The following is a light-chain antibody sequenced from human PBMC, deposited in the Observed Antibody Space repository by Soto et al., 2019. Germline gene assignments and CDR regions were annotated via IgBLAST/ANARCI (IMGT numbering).Light chain of an antibody. CDR3: QQYNNWPLT. CDR2: GAS. CDR1: QSVSSN. J-gene: IGKJ4*01. V-gene: IGKV3-15*01. Sequence: EIVMTQSPATLSVSPGERATLSCRASQSVSSNLAWYQQKPGQAPRLLIYGASTRATCIPARFSGSGSGTEFTLTISSLQSEDSAVYYCQQYNNWPLTFGGGTKVEIK.